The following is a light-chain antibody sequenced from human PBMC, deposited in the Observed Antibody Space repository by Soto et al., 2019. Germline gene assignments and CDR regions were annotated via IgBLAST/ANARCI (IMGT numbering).Light chain of an antibody. Sequence: QSALTQPASVSVSPGQSITIPCPGTSSDVGGYNYVSWYQQHPGKAPKLKIYDFSNRPSGVSTRFSRSKSGHTASLTISGLQAEDEADYYCSSYTSSSTLNVFGTGTKVTVL. CDR2: DFS. CDR1: SSDVGGYNY. CDR3: SSYTSSSTLNV. J-gene: IGLJ1*01. V-gene: IGLV2-14*01.